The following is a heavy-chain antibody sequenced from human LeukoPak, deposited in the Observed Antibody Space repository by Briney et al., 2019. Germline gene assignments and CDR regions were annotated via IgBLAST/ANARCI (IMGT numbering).Heavy chain of an antibody. J-gene: IGHJ3*02. D-gene: IGHD3-22*01. V-gene: IGHV4-4*07. CDR3: ARAGLGSYDSSGSSAFDI. Sequence: SETLSLTCTVSGGSISSHYWSWIRQPAGKGLEWIGRIYTSGSTNYNPSLKSRVTMSVDTSKNQFSLKLSSVTAADTAVCYCARAGLGSYDSSGSSAFDIWGQGTMVTVSS. CDR2: IYTSGST. CDR1: GGSISSHY.